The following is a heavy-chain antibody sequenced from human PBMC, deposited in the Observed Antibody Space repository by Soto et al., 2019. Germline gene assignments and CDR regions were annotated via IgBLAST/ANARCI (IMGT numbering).Heavy chain of an antibody. D-gene: IGHD2-21*02. CDR1: GGTFSSYA. CDR2: IIPIFGTA. V-gene: IGHV1-69*13. Sequence: SVKVSCKASGGTFSSYAISWVRQAPGQGLEWMGGIIPIFGTANYAQKFQGRVTITADESTSTAYMELSSLRSEDTAVYYCARTPYCGGDCYYFDYWGQGTLVTVSS. CDR3: ARTPYCGGDCYYFDY. J-gene: IGHJ4*02.